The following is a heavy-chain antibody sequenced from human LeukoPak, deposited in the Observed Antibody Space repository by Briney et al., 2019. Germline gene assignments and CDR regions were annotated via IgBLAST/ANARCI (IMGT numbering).Heavy chain of an antibody. CDR1: GGSISSSSYY. V-gene: IGHV4-61*02. D-gene: IGHD6-6*01. CDR2: IYTSGST. CDR3: ASAIGEYSSSIVDY. Sequence: PSETLSLTCTVSGGSISSSSYYWSWIRQPAGKGLEWIGRIYTSGSTNYNPSLKSRVTISVDTSKNQFSLKLSSVTAADTAVYYCASAIGEYSSSIVDYWGQGTLVTVSS. J-gene: IGHJ4*02.